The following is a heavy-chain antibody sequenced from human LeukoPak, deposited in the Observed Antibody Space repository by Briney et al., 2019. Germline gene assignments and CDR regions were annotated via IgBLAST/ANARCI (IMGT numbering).Heavy chain of an antibody. J-gene: IGHJ4*02. D-gene: IGHD3-10*01. V-gene: IGHV3-7*01. CDR1: GFSISSHW. Sequence: GGPLRLSCVASGFSISSHWMSWVRQAPGKGLEWVASLKEDVSARNLVDSVKGRFTISTDDAKNSLNLQMNSLRVEDTAVYYCARGPPYGSRSDFLDYWGLGTLVTVSS. CDR2: LKEDVSAR. CDR3: ARGPPYGSRSDFLDY.